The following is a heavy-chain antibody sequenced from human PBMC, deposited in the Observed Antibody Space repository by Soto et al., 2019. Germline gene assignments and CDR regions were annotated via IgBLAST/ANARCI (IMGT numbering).Heavy chain of an antibody. D-gene: IGHD2-15*01. CDR2: IWSDGSNK. CDR1: GFTFSSYG. Sequence: QVQLVESGGGVVQPGRSLRLSCAASGFTFSSYGMRWVRQAPGKGLEWVAVIWSDGSNKYYADSLKGRFTISRDNSKNTLYLQMNSLRAEDTAVYYCARETCSGGSCYSPYYYYYGMDVWGQGTTVIVSS. J-gene: IGHJ6*02. CDR3: ARETCSGGSCYSPYYYYYGMDV. V-gene: IGHV3-33*01.